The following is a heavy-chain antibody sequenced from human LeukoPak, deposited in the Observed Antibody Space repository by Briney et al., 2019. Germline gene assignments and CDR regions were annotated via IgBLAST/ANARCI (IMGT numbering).Heavy chain of an antibody. D-gene: IGHD6-13*01. J-gene: IGHJ4*02. V-gene: IGHV3-21*01. CDR3: AAQGGMDY. CDR2: ISSSSGYI. CDR1: GFTFFSYT. Sequence: PGGSLRLSCAASGFTFFSYTMNWVRQAPGKGLEWVSSISSSSGYIYDADSVKGRFTISRDNAKNSLYLQMNSLRAEDTAVYYCAAQGGMDYWGQGTLVTVSS.